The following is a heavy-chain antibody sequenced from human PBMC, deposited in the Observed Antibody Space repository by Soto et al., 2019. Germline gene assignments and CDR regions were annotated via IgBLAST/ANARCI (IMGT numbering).Heavy chain of an antibody. CDR2: INAGNGNT. Sequence: QVQLVQSGAEVKKPGASVKVSCKASGYSFTSYAMHWVRQAPGQRLEWMGWINAGNGNTKYSQKFQGRITITRDTSATTAYMDLSSLRSEDTAVYYYARVSGVSHWDDWGQGTLVTLSS. CDR1: GYSFTSYA. V-gene: IGHV1-3*01. D-gene: IGHD2-15*01. CDR3: ARVSGVSHWDD. J-gene: IGHJ4*02.